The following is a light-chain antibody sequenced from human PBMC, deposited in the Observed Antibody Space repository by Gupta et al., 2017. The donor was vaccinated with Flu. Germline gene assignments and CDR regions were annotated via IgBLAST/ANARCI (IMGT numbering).Light chain of an antibody. CDR2: WAS. Sequence: DIVMTQSPDSLAVSLGERATINCKSSQSVLYSGNSMNYLAWYQQKPGQPPKLLIYWASTRGSGVPDRFSGSGSGTDFTLTISSLQAEDVAVYYCQQYDNTPRTFGQGTNLEIK. CDR3: QQYDNTPRT. CDR1: QSVLYSGNSMNY. J-gene: IGKJ2*02. V-gene: IGKV4-1*01.